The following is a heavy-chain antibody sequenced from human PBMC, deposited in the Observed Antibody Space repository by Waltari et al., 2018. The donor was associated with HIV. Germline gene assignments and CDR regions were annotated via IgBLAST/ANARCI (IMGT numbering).Heavy chain of an antibody. CDR1: GYIFMNFD. Sequence: QVHLVQSGPEVKRPGASVQISCKGYGYIFMNFDVNWVRPAAGQGPEWLGWRNPNSGNTASPYIFEERVTMTRDVSTDTAYMEMSGLTPEDTAIYYCARNSSAKGNRYFYYGLDVWGQGTPVTV. V-gene: IGHV1-8*02. J-gene: IGHJ6*02. CDR3: ARNSSAKGNRYFYYGLDV. CDR2: RNPNSGNT. D-gene: IGHD3-22*01.